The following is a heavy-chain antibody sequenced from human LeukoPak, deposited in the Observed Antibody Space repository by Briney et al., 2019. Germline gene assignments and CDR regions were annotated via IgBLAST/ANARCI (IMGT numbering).Heavy chain of an antibody. D-gene: IGHD6-13*01. V-gene: IGHV3-23*01. J-gene: IGHJ4*02. CDR1: GFTFSSYA. CDR3: AKDERGLIAAASFDY. Sequence: GGSLRLSCAASGFTFSSYAMSWVRQAPGKGLEWVSAISGSGGSTYYADSVKGRFTISRDNSKNTLYLQMNSLRAEDTAVCYCAKDERGLIAAASFDYWGQGTLVTVSS. CDR2: ISGSGGST.